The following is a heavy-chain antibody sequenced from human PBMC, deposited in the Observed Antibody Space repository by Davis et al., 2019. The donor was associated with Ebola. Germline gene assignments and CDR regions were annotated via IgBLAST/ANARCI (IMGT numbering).Heavy chain of an antibody. CDR1: GYTFTGYG. J-gene: IGHJ6*04. D-gene: IGHD1-26*01. CDR3: ARVGGPSSYYFYYGMDV. Sequence: ASVKVSCKGSGYTFTGYGLHWVRQAPGQGLEWMGWINADNGKTKYSQKLQGRVTITRDTSSSTAYMELSSLRSEDTAVYYCARVGGPSSYYFYYGMDVWGKGTTVTVSS. CDR2: INADNGKT. V-gene: IGHV1-3*01.